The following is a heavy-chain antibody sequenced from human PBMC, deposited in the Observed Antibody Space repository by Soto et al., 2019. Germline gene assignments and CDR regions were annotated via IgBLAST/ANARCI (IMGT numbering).Heavy chain of an antibody. Sequence: ASVKVSCKASGYTFTGYAMHWVRQAPGQRLEWMGWINGGNGNTKYSQKLQGRVIITRDTAASTAYMELSSLRSEDTAVYYCAKESGSYPEYYFHYWGQGTLVTVSS. CDR2: INGGNGNT. J-gene: IGHJ4*02. CDR1: GYTFTGYA. V-gene: IGHV1-3*01. CDR3: AKESGSYPEYYFHY. D-gene: IGHD1-26*01.